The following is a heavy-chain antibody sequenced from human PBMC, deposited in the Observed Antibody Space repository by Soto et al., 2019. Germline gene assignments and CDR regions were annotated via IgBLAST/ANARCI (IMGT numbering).Heavy chain of an antibody. Sequence: EVQLVESGGGLVQPGGSLRLSCAASGFTVSSNYMSWVRQAPGKGLEWVSAIYSGGSTYYADSVKGRLTITRDNSKNKLYLQMKSMRAEDTAVYYCARVDHGKDYYYMDVWGKGTPVTVSS. D-gene: IGHD1-26*01. J-gene: IGHJ6*03. CDR3: ARVDHGKDYYYMDV. CDR1: GFTVSSNY. V-gene: IGHV3-66*01. CDR2: IYSGGST.